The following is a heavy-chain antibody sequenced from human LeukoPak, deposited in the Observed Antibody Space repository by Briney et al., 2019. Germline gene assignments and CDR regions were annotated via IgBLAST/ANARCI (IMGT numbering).Heavy chain of an antibody. D-gene: IGHD6-13*01. CDR1: GFTFSSYS. Sequence: KPGGSLGLSCAASGFTFSSYSMNWVRQAPGKGLEWVSSISSSSSYIYYADSVKGRFPISRDDAKNSLYLQMNSLRAEDTAVYYCARGYSSSWLAPFDYWGQGTLVTVSS. CDR2: ISSSSSYI. V-gene: IGHV3-21*01. CDR3: ARGYSSSWLAPFDY. J-gene: IGHJ4*02.